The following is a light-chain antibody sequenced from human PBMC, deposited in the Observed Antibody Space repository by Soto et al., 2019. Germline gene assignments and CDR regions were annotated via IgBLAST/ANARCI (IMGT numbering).Light chain of an antibody. V-gene: IGKV3-15*01. CDR1: QSVNNF. CDR2: GAS. CDR3: QQYSNWPSWT. J-gene: IGKJ1*01. Sequence: EKVMTQSPANLSMSPGERATLSCRASQSVNNFLAWYQQKPGQAPRLLIYGASTRATGIPARFSGSGSGTEFTLTISSLQSEDFAVYYCQQYSNWPSWTFGQGTKVEVK.